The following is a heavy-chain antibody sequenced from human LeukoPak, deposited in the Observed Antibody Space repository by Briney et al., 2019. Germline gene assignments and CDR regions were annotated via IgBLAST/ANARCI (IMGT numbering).Heavy chain of an antibody. CDR3: ARGFRAAMVSDWFDP. D-gene: IGHD5-18*01. CDR1: GYTFTGYY. CDR2: INPDSGGT. J-gene: IGHJ5*02. V-gene: IGHV1-2*02. Sequence: EASVKVSCKASGYTFTGYYMHWVRQAPGQGLEWMGWINPDSGGTNYAQKFQGRVTMTRDTSISTAYMELSRLRSDDTAVYYCARGFRAAMVSDWFDPWGQGTLVTVSS.